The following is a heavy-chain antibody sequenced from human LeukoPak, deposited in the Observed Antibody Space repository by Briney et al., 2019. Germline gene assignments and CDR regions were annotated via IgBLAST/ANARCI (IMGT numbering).Heavy chain of an antibody. CDR3: ARDLGSRAYCGGDCYPSYYFDY. V-gene: IGHV3-48*02. CDR1: GFTFSSYS. Sequence: GESLRLSCAASGFTFSSYSMNWVRQAPGKGLEWVSYISSSSSTIYYADSVKGRFTISRDNAKNSLYLQMNSLRDEDTAVYYCARDLGSRAYCGGDCYPSYYFDYWGQGTLVTVSS. CDR2: ISSSSSTI. J-gene: IGHJ4*02. D-gene: IGHD2-21*02.